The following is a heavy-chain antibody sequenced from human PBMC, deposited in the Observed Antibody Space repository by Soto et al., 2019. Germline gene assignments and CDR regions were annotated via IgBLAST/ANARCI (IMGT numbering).Heavy chain of an antibody. V-gene: IGHV3-48*01. CDR3: ARFDWNY. CDR1: GFIFSNYA. CDR2: ISSSSSTI. Sequence: PGGSLRLSCKASGFIFSNYAMSWVRQAPGKGLEWVSYISSSSSTIYYADSLKGRFTISRDNAKNSLYLQMNSLRAEDTAVYYCARFDWNYWGQGTLVTVSS. D-gene: IGHD3-9*01. J-gene: IGHJ4*02.